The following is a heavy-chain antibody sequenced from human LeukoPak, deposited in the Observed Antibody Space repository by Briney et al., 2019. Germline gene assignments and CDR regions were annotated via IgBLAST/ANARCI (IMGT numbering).Heavy chain of an antibody. D-gene: IGHD3-22*01. CDR3: ARHEYYYDSSGLSGFDY. CDR1: GGSFSSSSYY. CDR2: IYYSGST. J-gene: IGHJ4*02. V-gene: IGHV4-39*01. Sequence: PSETLSLTCAVYGGSFSSSSYYWGWIRQPPGKGLEWIGSIYYSGSTYYNPSLKSRVTISVDTSKNQFSLKLSSVTAADTAVYYCARHEYYYDSSGLSGFDYWGQGTLVTVSS.